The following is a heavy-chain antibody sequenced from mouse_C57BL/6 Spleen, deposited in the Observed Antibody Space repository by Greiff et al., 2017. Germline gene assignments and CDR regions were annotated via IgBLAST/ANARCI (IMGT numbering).Heavy chain of an antibody. CDR3: ARFPYYYGSLDY. D-gene: IGHD1-1*01. CDR1: GYTFTSYW. Sequence: VQLQQPGAELVKPGASVKLSCKASGYTFTSYWMQWVKQRPGQGLEWIGEIDPSDSYTNYNQKFKGKATLTVDTSSSTAYMQLSSLTSEDSAVYYCARFPYYYGSLDYWGQGTTLTVSS. CDR2: IDPSDSYT. J-gene: IGHJ2*01. V-gene: IGHV1-50*01.